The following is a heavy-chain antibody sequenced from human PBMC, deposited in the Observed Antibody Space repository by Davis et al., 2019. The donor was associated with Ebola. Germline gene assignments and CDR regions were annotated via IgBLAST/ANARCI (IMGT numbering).Heavy chain of an antibody. Sequence: GESLKISCKDSGNSFTSHWIGWVRQMPGKGLDWMGIIYTGDSDTRYSPSFRGQVTILADKSIKTAFLQWSSLKASDTAMYYCATLRRTITGMDDGFDIWGQGTRVTVSS. CDR3: ATLRRTITGMDDGFDI. V-gene: IGHV5-51*01. CDR1: GNSFTSHW. CDR2: IYTGDSDT. J-gene: IGHJ3*02. D-gene: IGHD1-20*01.